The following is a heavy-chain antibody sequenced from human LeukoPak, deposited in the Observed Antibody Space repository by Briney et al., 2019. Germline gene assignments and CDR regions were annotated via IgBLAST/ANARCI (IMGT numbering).Heavy chain of an antibody. CDR1: GFTFSSYS. CDR3: ARGVVPAAYYYYGMDV. Sequence: GRALRLSCAASGFTFSSYSMHWVRQAPGKGLEGGAVISYDGSNKYYADSVKGRFTISRDNSKNTLYLQMNSLRAEDTAVYYCARGVVPAAYYYYGMDVWGKGTTVTVSS. J-gene: IGHJ6*04. CDR2: ISYDGSNK. V-gene: IGHV3-30*04. D-gene: IGHD2-2*01.